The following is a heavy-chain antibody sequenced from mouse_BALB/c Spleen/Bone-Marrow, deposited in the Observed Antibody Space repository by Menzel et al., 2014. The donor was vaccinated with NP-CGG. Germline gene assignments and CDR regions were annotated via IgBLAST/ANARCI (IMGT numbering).Heavy chain of an antibody. CDR1: GFDFSRFW. V-gene: IGHV4-1*02. CDR2: INPDSSTI. CDR3: AKNYYYGYVAY. J-gene: IGHJ3*01. D-gene: IGHD1-2*01. Sequence: EVKLLESGGGLVQPGGSLKLSCAASGFDFSRFWLSWVRQAPGKGLEWIGEINPDSSTINYTPSLKDKFIISRDNAKNTLYLQMSKVGSEDTALYYCAKNYYYGYVAYWGQGTLVTVSA.